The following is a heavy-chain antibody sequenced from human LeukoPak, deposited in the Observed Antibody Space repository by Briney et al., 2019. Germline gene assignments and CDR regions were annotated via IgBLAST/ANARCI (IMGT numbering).Heavy chain of an antibody. D-gene: IGHD6-13*01. CDR3: ARDPSNSSSWYPSDRAFDI. V-gene: IGHV3-7*01. Sequence: PGGSLRLSCAASGFTFSSYWMSWVRQAPGKGLEWVANIKQDGSEKYYVDSVKGRFTISRDNSKNTLYLQMNSLRAEDTAVYYCARDPSNSSSWYPSDRAFDIWGQGTMVTVSS. CDR1: GFTFSSYW. CDR2: IKQDGSEK. J-gene: IGHJ3*02.